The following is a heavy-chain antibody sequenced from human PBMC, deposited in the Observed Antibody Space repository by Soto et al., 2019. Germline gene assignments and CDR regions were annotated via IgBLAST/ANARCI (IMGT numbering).Heavy chain of an antibody. CDR1: GGSIISYY. CDR3: ASFTSGGYSSSWYYFDY. J-gene: IGHJ4*02. Sequence: SEILSVTCSVFGGSIISYYWSWIRQPPGKGLEWIGYIYYSGSTNYNPSLKSRVTISVDTSKNQFSLKLSSVTAADTAVYYCASFTSGGYSSSWYYFDYWGQGTLVTVS. D-gene: IGHD6-13*01. CDR2: IYYSGST. V-gene: IGHV4-59*01.